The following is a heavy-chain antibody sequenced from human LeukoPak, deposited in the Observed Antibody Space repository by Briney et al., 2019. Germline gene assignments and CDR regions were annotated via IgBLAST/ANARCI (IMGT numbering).Heavy chain of an antibody. CDR3: LAYYDSSGYYYFDY. V-gene: IGHV1-18*01. Sequence: ASVKVSCKASGYTFTSYGISWVRQAPGQGLEWMGWISAHNGNTNYAQKLQGRVTMTTDTSTSTAYMELRSLRSDDTAVYYCLAYYDSSGYYYFDYWGQGTLVTVSS. J-gene: IGHJ4*02. CDR2: ISAHNGNT. CDR1: GYTFTSYG. D-gene: IGHD3-22*01.